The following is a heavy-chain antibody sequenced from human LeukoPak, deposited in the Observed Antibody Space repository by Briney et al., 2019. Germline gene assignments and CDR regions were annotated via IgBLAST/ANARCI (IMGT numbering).Heavy chain of an antibody. CDR2: ISTDNGNT. Sequence: ASVKVSCKASGYTFINYGISWVRQAPGQGLEWMGWISTDNGNTNYAQKLQGRVTMTIDTSTSTAYMELRSLRSDDTAVYYCARGEYSSRWYEVGDYWGQGTLVTVSS. V-gene: IGHV1-18*04. D-gene: IGHD6-13*01. J-gene: IGHJ4*02. CDR3: ARGEYSSRWYEVGDY. CDR1: GYTFINYG.